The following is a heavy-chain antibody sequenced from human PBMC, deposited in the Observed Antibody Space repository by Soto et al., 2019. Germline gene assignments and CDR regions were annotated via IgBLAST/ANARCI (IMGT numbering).Heavy chain of an antibody. CDR2: ISSGGGDT. D-gene: IGHD4-17*01. CDR3: ASDYGSNSSYFDY. V-gene: IGHV3-11*01. J-gene: IGHJ4*02. CDR1: GFSFRDHY. Sequence: GGSLRLSCAASGFSFRDHYMSWIRQTPGKGLEWVSYISSGGGDTYYSDSVKGRFTISRDNAKNSLYLQMNSLRAEDTAVYYCASDYGSNSSYFDYWGQGTLVTVSS.